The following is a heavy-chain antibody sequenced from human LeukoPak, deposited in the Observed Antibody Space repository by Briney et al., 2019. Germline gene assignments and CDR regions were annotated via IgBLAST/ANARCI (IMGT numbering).Heavy chain of an antibody. J-gene: IGHJ6*02. D-gene: IGHD3-10*01. Sequence: SETLSLTCTVTGQSISGGYYWVWIRQPPGKGLEWIGSNSGTTYYQSSLKSRATISVDTSKSQFSLRLNSVTAADAATYYCARDSSWSYYYGMDVWGQGTTVTVSS. CDR1: GQSISGGYY. CDR3: ARDSSWSYYYGMDV. CDR2: NSGTT. V-gene: IGHV4-38-2*02.